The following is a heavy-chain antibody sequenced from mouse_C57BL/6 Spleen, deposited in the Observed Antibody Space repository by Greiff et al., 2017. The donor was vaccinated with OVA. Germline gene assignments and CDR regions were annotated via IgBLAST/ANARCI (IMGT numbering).Heavy chain of an antibody. D-gene: IGHD1-1*01. Sequence: QVQLKQPGAELVMPGASVKLSCKASGYTFTSYWMHWVKQRPGQGLEWIGEIDPSDSYTNYNQKFKGKSTLTVDKSSSTAYMQLSSLTSEDSAVYYCARFNYYGSSRYFDVWGTGTTVTVSS. CDR2: IDPSDSYT. V-gene: IGHV1-69*01. CDR1: GYTFTSYW. J-gene: IGHJ1*03. CDR3: ARFNYYGSSRYFDV.